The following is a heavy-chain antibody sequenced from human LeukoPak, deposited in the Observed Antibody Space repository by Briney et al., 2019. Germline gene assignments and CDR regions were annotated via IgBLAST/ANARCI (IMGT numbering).Heavy chain of an antibody. CDR1: GGSFSGYH. J-gene: IGHJ6*02. CDR3: ARETGHYYYHGMDV. Sequence: SETLSLTCAVYGGSFSGYHWSWIRQPPGKGLEWIGEINHSGSTNYNPSLKSRVTISVDTSKNQFSLKLSSVTAADTAVYYCARETGHYYYHGMDVWGQGTTVTVSS. V-gene: IGHV4-34*01. CDR2: INHSGST.